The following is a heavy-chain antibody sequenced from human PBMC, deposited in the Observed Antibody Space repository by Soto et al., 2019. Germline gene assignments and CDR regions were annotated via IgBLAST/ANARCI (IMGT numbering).Heavy chain of an antibody. CDR2: ISYSGST. V-gene: IGHV4-39*01. CDR3: ARLRYYYGSQGFHP. J-gene: IGHJ5*02. CDR1: GGSISSDSYY. D-gene: IGHD3-10*01. Sequence: SETLSLTCTVSGGSISSDSYYWGWIRQSPEKGLEWIASISYSGSTYYNPTLKSRLIISVDTSKSQFSLKLSSVTAADTAVYYCARLRYYYGSQGFHPWGQGTLVTVSS.